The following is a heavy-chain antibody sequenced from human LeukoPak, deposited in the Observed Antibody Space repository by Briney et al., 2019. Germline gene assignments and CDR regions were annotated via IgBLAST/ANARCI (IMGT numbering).Heavy chain of an antibody. J-gene: IGHJ4*02. CDR3: ARDNDFWSGYLDY. D-gene: IGHD3-3*01. Sequence: GASVKVSCKASGHTFTSYGISWVRQAPGQGLEWMGWIGAYNGNTNYAQKLQGRVTMTTDTSTSTAYMELSSLRSEDTAVYYCARDNDFWSGYLDYWGQGTLVTVSS. V-gene: IGHV1-18*01. CDR1: GHTFTSYG. CDR2: IGAYNGNT.